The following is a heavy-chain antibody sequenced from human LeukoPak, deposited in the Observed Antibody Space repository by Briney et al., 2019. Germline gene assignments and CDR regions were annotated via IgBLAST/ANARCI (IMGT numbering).Heavy chain of an antibody. CDR3: AREGIYDFWSGLSRTHFDY. J-gene: IGHJ4*02. V-gene: IGHV4-4*07. D-gene: IGHD3-3*01. CDR2: IYTSGST. CDR1: GGSISSYY. Sequence: SETLSLTCTVSGGSISSYYWSWIRQPAGKGLEWIGRIYTSGSTNYNPSLKSRVTMSVDTSKNQFSLKLSSVTAADTAVYYCAREGIYDFWSGLSRTHFDYWGQGTLVTVSS.